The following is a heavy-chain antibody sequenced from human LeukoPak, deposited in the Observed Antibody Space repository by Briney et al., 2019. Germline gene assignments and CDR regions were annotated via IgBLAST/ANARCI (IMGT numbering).Heavy chain of an antibody. V-gene: IGHV3-23*01. CDR3: AKGLERSSAEIDY. CDR1: GFTFSSYA. CDR2: ISGSGGST. Sequence: GGSLRLSCAASGFTFSSYAMSWVRQAPGKGLEWVSAISGSGGSTYYADSVKGRFTISRDSSKNTLYLQMNSLRAEDTAVYYCAKGLERSSAEIDYWGQGTLVTVSS. D-gene: IGHD1-26*01. J-gene: IGHJ4*02.